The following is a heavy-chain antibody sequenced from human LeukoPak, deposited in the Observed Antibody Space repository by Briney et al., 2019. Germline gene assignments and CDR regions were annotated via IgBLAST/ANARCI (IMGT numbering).Heavy chain of an antibody. CDR3: ARQRYDFWSRYYYYMDV. CDR1: GASINSYY. D-gene: IGHD3-3*01. CDR2: IYYSGST. J-gene: IGHJ6*03. V-gene: IGHV4-59*08. Sequence: SETLSLTCTVSGASINSYYWSWMRQPPGKGLEWIGYIYYSGSTNYNPSLKSRVTISVDTSKNQFSLKLSSVTAADTAVYYCARQRYDFWSRYYYYMDVWGKGTTVTVSS.